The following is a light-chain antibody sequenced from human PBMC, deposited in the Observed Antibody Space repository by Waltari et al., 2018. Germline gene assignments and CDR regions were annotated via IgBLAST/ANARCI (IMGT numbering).Light chain of an antibody. V-gene: IGKV1-27*01. J-gene: IGKJ1*01. CDR2: GAS. CDR1: HGITKY. CDR3: QKYDNAPWT. Sequence: DVQMTQSPSSLSASVGDSVTITCRARHGITKYLAWYQQKPGKVPKLLIYGASTLQSGGPSRFSGSGSGTVFTLTISSLQPEDVATYYCQKYDNAPWTFGQGTKVEIK.